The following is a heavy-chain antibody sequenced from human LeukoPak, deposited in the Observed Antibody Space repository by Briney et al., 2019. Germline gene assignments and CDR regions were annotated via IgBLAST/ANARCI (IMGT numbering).Heavy chain of an antibody. CDR1: GGSFSGYY. CDR2: INHSGST. Sequence: SETLSLTCAVYGGSFSGYYWSWIRQPPGKGLEWIGEINHSGSTNYNPSLKSRVTMSIDTSKNQFSLNLRSVTAADSAVYYCARGGVTVIVVAIWGQGTLVTVSS. CDR3: ARGGVTVIVVAI. J-gene: IGHJ4*02. V-gene: IGHV4-34*01. D-gene: IGHD3-22*01.